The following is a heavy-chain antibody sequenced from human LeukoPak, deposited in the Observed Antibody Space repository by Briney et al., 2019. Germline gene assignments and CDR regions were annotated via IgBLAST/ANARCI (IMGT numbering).Heavy chain of an antibody. D-gene: IGHD3-10*01. CDR3: AKCMGSGNYYYYHYGMDV. J-gene: IGHJ6*02. CDR1: GFTFSSYA. Sequence: GGSLRLSCEASGFTFSSYAMSWVRQAPGKGLEWVSAISGSGGTTYYAGSVKGRFTISRDNSKNTLYLQMNSLRAEDTAIYYCAKCMGSGNYYYYHYGMDVWGQGTTVTVSS. CDR2: ISGSGGTT. V-gene: IGHV3-23*01.